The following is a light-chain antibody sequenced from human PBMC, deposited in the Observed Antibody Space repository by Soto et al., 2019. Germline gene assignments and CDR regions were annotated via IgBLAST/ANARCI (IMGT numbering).Light chain of an antibody. CDR3: QRYDYFTT. V-gene: IGKV1-5*01. Sequence: DIQMTQSPSTLSASVGDRVTITCRASQSISYWLAWYQQKPGKAPKPLIYDASSLESGVPSRFSGSGSGTEFTLTISSLQPDDSATYYCQRYDYFTTFGQGTKLEIK. J-gene: IGKJ2*01. CDR1: QSISYW. CDR2: DAS.